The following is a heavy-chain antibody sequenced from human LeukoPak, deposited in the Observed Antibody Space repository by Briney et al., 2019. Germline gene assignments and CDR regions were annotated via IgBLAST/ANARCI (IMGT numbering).Heavy chain of an antibody. CDR3: ARSGDSSGYYSGIPY. D-gene: IGHD3-22*01. V-gene: IGHV1-18*01. J-gene: IGHJ4*02. Sequence: ASVKVSCKASGYTFTGYGISWVRQAPGQGLEWMGWISAYNGNTNYAQKFQGRVTMTRDTSISTAYMELSRLRSGDTAVYYCARSGDSSGYYSGIPYWGQGTLVTVSS. CDR1: GYTFTGYG. CDR2: ISAYNGNT.